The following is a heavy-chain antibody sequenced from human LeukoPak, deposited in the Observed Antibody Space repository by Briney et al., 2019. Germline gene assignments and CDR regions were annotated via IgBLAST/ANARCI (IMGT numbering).Heavy chain of an antibody. J-gene: IGHJ5*02. D-gene: IGHD4-17*01. CDR2: INHSGST. V-gene: IGHV4-34*01. Sequence: PSETLSLTCAVYGGSFSGYYWSWIRQPPGKGLEWIGEINHSGSTNYNPSLKSRGTISVDTSKNQFSLKLSSVTAADTAVYYCARDRTVTTGWFDPWGQGTLVTVSS. CDR3: ARDRTVTTGWFDP. CDR1: GGSFSGYY.